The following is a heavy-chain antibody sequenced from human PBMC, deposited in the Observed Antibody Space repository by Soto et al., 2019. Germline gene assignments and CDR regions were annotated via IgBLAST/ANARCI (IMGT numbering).Heavy chain of an antibody. CDR1: GGSMSSNY. CDR2: IYYTGST. D-gene: IGHD4-17*01. CDR3: ARGGSYGDFFDY. J-gene: IGHJ4*02. Sequence: SETLSLTCTVSGGSMSSNYWTWIRQSPGRGLEWIGYIYYTGSTKYNPSLKSRVTISLDTSKNQFSLRLTSVTSADTAVYYCARGGSYGDFFDYWGQGAQVTVSS. V-gene: IGHV4-59*01.